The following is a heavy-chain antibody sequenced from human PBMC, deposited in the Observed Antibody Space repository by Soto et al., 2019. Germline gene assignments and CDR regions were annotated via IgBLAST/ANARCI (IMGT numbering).Heavy chain of an antibody. V-gene: IGHV4-39*01. CDR2: IYYSGST. CDR1: GGSISSNNNY. J-gene: IGHJ3*02. D-gene: IGHD4-17*01. CDR3: XRPMGYGDSCLNDAFDI. Sequence: NPSETLSLTCTVSGGSISSNNNYWGWIRQPPGKGLEWIGSIYYSGSTYYNPSLKSRVTISVDTSKNQFSLKLSSVTATDTAVYYCXRPMGYGDSCLNDAFDIWGQGTMVTVSS.